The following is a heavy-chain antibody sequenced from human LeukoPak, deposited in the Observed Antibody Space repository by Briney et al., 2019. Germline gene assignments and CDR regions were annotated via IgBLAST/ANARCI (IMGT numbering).Heavy chain of an antibody. CDR2: IYSGGST. CDR1: GFTVSSNY. V-gene: IGHV3-53*01. J-gene: IGHJ4*02. D-gene: IGHD3-9*01. CDR3: ARGYTAYDIVSDY. Sequence: GGSLRLSCAASGFTVSSNYMSWVRQAPGKGLEWVSVIYSGGSTYYADSVKGRFTISRDNSKNTLYLQMNSLRAEDTAVYYCARGYTAYDIVSDYWGQGTLVTVSS.